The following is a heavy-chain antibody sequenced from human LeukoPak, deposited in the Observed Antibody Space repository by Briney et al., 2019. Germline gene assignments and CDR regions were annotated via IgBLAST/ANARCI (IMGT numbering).Heavy chain of an antibody. D-gene: IGHD3-9*01. V-gene: IGHV1-8*01. Sequence: ASVKVSCKTSGYNFTSYDINWVRQATGQGPEWMGWMNPSSGNTGYAQNFQGRLDLTRNIALTTAYMELSSLTSEDTATYYCVRAAQEGRDSSTGVQTGNWFDPWGQGTLVTVSS. J-gene: IGHJ5*02. CDR3: VRAAQEGRDSSTGVQTGNWFDP. CDR2: MNPSSGNT. CDR1: GYNFTSYD.